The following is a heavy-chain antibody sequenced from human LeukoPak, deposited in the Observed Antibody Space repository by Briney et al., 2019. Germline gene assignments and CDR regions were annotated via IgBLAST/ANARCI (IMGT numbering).Heavy chain of an antibody. J-gene: IGHJ6*03. CDR3: ARGRVGYCTNGVCPKAGYYYYYYMDV. D-gene: IGHD2-8*01. CDR2: IIPIFGTA. V-gene: IGHV1-69*06. Sequence: SVKVSCKASGGTFSSYAISWVRQAPGQGLEWMGGIIPIFGTANYAQKFQGRVTITADKSTSTAYMELSSLRSEDTAVYYCARGRVGYCTNGVCPKAGYYYYYYMDVWGKGTTVTVSS. CDR1: GGTFSSYA.